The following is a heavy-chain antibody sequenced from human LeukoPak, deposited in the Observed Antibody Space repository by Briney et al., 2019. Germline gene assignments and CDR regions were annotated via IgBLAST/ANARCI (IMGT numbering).Heavy chain of an antibody. CDR2: IYTSGST. J-gene: IGHJ6*02. CDR1: GGSISSYY. CDR3: ARDLDEYYYDSSGSYYDHYYGMDV. D-gene: IGHD3-22*01. Sequence: SETLSLTCTVAGGSISSYYWSWIRQPAGKGLEWIGRIYTSGSTNYNPSLKSRVTMSVDTSKNQFSLKLSSVTAADTAVYYCARDLDEYYYDSSGSYYDHYYGMDVWGQGTTVTVSS. V-gene: IGHV4-4*07.